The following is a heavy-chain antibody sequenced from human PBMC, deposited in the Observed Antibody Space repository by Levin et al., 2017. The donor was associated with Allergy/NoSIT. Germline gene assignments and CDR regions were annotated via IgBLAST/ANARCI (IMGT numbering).Heavy chain of an antibody. CDR3: AKEPPPPSIYGSGSPLDY. V-gene: IGHV3-23*01. D-gene: IGHD3-10*01. J-gene: IGHJ4*02. CDR2: ISGSGGST. Sequence: GGSLRLSCAASGFTFSSYAMSWVRQAPGKGLEWVSAISGSGGSTYYADSVKGRFTISRDNSKNTLYLQMNSLRAEDTAVYYCAKEPPPPSIYGSGSPLDYWGQGTLVTVSS. CDR1: GFTFSSYA.